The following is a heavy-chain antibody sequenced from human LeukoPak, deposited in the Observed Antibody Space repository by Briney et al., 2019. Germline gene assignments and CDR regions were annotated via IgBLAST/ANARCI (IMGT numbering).Heavy chain of an antibody. Sequence: GGSLRLSCAASGFSFSKYWMHWVRQTPGEGLVWVSRIKEDGTYTSYADSVKGRFTISRDNARNTLFLQMNSLRIEDTAVYYCVRGREVRGRSMDVWGKGTTVIVSP. CDR1: GFSFSKYW. CDR3: VRGREVRGRSMDV. CDR2: IKEDGTYT. J-gene: IGHJ6*04. D-gene: IGHD3-10*01. V-gene: IGHV3-74*01.